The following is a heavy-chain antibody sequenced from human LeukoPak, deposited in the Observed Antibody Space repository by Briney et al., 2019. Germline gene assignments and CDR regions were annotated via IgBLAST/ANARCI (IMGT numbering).Heavy chain of an antibody. D-gene: IGHD6-19*01. CDR3: ARASGIYGSGWYFDY. CDR2: ISVSGGGT. V-gene: IGHV3-23*01. J-gene: IGHJ4*02. Sequence: PGGSLRLSCAASGFTFSSYAMSWGRQAPGKGLEWVSAISVSGGGTYYADSVKGRFTISSDNSKNTLSLQVNPLRAEETAVYYCARASGIYGSGWYFDYWGQGTLVTVSS. CDR1: GFTFSSYA.